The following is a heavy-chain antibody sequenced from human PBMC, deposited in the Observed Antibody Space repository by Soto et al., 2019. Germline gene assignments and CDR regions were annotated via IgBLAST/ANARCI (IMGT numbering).Heavy chain of an antibody. Sequence: SETLSLTCAVSGGSISSGGYSWSWIRQPPGKGLEWIGYIYHSGSTFYNPSLKSRVTISVDRSQNQFSLKLTSVTAADTAVYYCSRGVYDSNWFDPWGQGTLVTDSS. CDR2: IYHSGST. CDR1: GGSISSGGYS. V-gene: IGHV4-30-2*01. CDR3: SRGVYDSNWFDP. J-gene: IGHJ5*02. D-gene: IGHD3-3*01.